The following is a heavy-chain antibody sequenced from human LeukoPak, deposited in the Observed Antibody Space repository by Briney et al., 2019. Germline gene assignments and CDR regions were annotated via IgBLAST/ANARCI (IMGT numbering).Heavy chain of an antibody. D-gene: IGHD5-12*01. Sequence: GGSLRLSCAGSGFTFSSYWMSWVRQAPGKGPEWVANIKPDGSEGSSVDSVKGRFTISRDNAKNSLYLQTNSLRSEDTAVYYCARGSIVAANFDFWGQGTQVTVSS. CDR2: IKPDGSEG. CDR1: GFTFSSYW. CDR3: ARGSIVAANFDF. J-gene: IGHJ4*02. V-gene: IGHV3-7*04.